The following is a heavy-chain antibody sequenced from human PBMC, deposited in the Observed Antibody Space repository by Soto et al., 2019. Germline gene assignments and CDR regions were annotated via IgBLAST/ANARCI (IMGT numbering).Heavy chain of an antibody. D-gene: IGHD3-10*01. V-gene: IGHV3-15*07. J-gene: IGHJ3*02. CDR3: TTEMYTYGQGVPDFDI. Sequence: EVQLVESGGGLVKPGGSLRLSCAASGFTFSDAWMNWVRQAPGKGLEWVGRIKSKTDGGTTDYAAPVKGRFTISRDDSKNTLYLQMNSLKTEDTAVYDCTTEMYTYGQGVPDFDIWGQGTMVTVSS. CDR1: GFTFSDAW. CDR2: IKSKTDGGTT.